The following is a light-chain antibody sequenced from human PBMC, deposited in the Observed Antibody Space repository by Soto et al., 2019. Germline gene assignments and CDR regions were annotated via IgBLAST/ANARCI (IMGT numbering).Light chain of an antibody. CDR3: ISYKTDDTFV. V-gene: IGLV2-14*01. Sequence: QSALTQPASVSGSPGQSSTISCAGTRSDIGASNSVSWYQHLPGRSPTLIIYEATNRPSGVSERFSGSKAGDTAALTISGLQADDESEYFCISYKTDDTFVFGGGTQLTVL. J-gene: IGLJ1*01. CDR2: EAT. CDR1: RSDIGASNS.